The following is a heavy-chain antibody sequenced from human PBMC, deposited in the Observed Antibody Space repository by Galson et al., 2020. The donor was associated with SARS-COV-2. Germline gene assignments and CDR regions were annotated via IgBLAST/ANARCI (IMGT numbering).Heavy chain of an antibody. CDR1: GFTFSSYG. D-gene: IGHD1-26*01. CDR2: ISYDGSNK. J-gene: IGHJ4*02. Sequence: PGGSPRLSCAASGFTFSSYGMHWVRQAPGKGLEWVAVISYDGSNKYYADSVKGRFTISRDNSKNTLYLQMNSLRAEDTAVYYCARPNSGSYQGPFDYWGQGTLVTVSS. V-gene: IGHV3-30*03. CDR3: ARPNSGSYQGPFDY.